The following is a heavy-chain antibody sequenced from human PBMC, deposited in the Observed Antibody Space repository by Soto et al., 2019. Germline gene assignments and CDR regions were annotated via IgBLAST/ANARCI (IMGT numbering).Heavy chain of an antibody. J-gene: IGHJ2*01. Sequence: RLSCAASGFTFSSYGMHWVRQAPGKGLEWVAVISYDGSNKYYADSVKGRFTISRDNSKNTLYLQMNSLRAEDTAVYYCAKEGAEYWYFDLWGRGTLVTVSS. V-gene: IGHV3-30*18. CDR3: AKEGAEYWYFDL. CDR2: ISYDGSNK. CDR1: GFTFSSYG.